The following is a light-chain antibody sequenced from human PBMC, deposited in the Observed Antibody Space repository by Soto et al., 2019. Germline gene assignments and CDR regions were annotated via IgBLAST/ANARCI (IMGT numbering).Light chain of an antibody. CDR3: YSYAGRNICV. V-gene: IGLV2-8*01. J-gene: IGLJ3*02. Sequence: QSALAQPPSASGSPGQSVTISCTGTGSDIGAYNFVSWYQQHPGKAPKLMIFGVTERPSGVPIRFSGSKSGNTASLTVSGLQAEDEAVYYCYSYAGRNICVFGGGTKLTVL. CDR2: GVT. CDR1: GSDIGAYNF.